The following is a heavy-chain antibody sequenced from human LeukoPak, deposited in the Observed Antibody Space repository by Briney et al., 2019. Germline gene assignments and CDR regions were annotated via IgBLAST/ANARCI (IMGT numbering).Heavy chain of an antibody. CDR3: AREGSSSYAFDI. CDR1: GGSISGYY. D-gene: IGHD6-13*01. J-gene: IGHJ3*02. CDR2: IYYSGST. Sequence: SETLSLTCTVSGGSISGYYWSWIRQPPGKGLEWIGYIYYSGSTNYNPSLTSRVTISVDTSKNQFSLKLSSVTAADTAVYYCAREGSSSYAFDIWGQGTMVTVSS. V-gene: IGHV4-59*01.